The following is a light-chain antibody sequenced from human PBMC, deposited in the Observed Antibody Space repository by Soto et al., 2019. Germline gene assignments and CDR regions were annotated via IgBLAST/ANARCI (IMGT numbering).Light chain of an antibody. J-gene: IGKJ1*01. CDR1: QSVSSN. CDR2: GAS. CDR3: QQYNDWPPWT. Sequence: EIVMTQSPATLSVSPGARATLSCRASQSVSSNLAWYQQTPGQAPRLLIYGASTRAAGIPDRFSGSGSGTEFTLTISSLQSEDFAVYYRQQYNDWPPWTFGLGTKVEVK. V-gene: IGKV3-15*01.